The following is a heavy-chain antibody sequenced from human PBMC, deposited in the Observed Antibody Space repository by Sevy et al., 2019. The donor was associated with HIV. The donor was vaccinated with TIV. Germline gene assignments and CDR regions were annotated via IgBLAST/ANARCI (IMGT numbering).Heavy chain of an antibody. V-gene: IGHV3-9*01. J-gene: IGHJ4*02. CDR1: GFTFDDSA. Sequence: GGYLRLSCATSGFTFDDSAMHWVRQAPGKGLEWVSGINWNSGSIVYAASMQGRFTISRDNAKNALYLEMNSLTPEDTAVYYCAKGPETELWIREFFDFWGRGTLVTVSS. D-gene: IGHD3-10*01. CDR3: AKGPETELWIREFFDF. CDR2: INWNSGSI.